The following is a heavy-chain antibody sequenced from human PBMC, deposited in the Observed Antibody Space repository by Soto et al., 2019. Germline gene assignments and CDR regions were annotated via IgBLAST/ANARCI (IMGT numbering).Heavy chain of an antibody. CDR3: ARRSLSNFRWCHP. CDR2: IDHSGST. V-gene: IGHV4-34*01. Sequence: SETLSLTCAVYGGSFSDYYWTWIRQPPGKGLEWIGEIDHSGSTNYNPSLKSRVTISVDTSQNHFSLKLKSVTAADTAVYYCARRSLSNFRWCHPWGQGTLVTVS. CDR1: GGSFSDYY. J-gene: IGHJ5*02.